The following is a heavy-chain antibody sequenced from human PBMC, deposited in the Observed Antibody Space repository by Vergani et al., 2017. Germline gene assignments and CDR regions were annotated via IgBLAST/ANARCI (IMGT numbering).Heavy chain of an antibody. V-gene: IGHV3-33*08. D-gene: IGHD2-8*01. CDR1: GFTFSSYA. J-gene: IGHJ6*03. CDR3: ARSGYCAHGVCYMTYYYYMDV. CDR2: IWYDGSKE. Sequence: VQLLESGGGLVQPGGSLRLSCAASGFTFSSYAMSWVRQAPGKGLEWVAFIWYDGSKEYYADSVKGRFTISRDNSKKTLYLQMNNLRAADTAVYYCARSGYCAHGVCYMTYYYYMDVWGKGTAVTVSS.